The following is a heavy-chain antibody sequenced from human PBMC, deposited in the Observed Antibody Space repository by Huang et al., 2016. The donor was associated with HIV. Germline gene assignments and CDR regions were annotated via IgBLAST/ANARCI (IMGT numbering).Heavy chain of an antibody. CDR3: ARGVGNSNRGFDI. J-gene: IGHJ4*02. CDR1: GGTVSSFS. CDR2: IIPLHDTT. D-gene: IGHD5-18*01. V-gene: IGHV1-69*13. Sequence: QVQLVQSGAEMKKSGSSVKVSCKASGGTVSSFSFTWVRQAPGHGLEGKGGIIPLHDTTDLEQKFRGRVTLTADESTNTAFIERSGLTSQDTAVYYCARGVGNSNRGFDIWGQGTLVTVS.